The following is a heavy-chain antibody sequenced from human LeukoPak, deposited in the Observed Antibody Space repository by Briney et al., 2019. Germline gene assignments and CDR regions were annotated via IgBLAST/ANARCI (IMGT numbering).Heavy chain of an antibody. Sequence: PLETLSLTCTVAGYSISSGYFWGWIRQPPGKGLEWIGSIHHNGDIYSNPSLKSRVAISVDTSKNQFSLQLNSVTAADTADYYCARVKVDLFDFWGQGILVTVSS. CDR2: IHHNGDI. CDR1: GYSISSGYF. D-gene: IGHD2-15*01. V-gene: IGHV4-38-2*02. CDR3: ARVKVDLFDF. J-gene: IGHJ4*02.